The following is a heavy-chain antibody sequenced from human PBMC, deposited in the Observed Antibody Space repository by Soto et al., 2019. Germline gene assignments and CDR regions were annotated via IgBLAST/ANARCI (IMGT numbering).Heavy chain of an antibody. CDR1: GGSISGGGYY. CDR3: ASSFRVITPGYFGY. V-gene: IGHV4-31*11. Sequence: SETLSLTCAVYGGSISGGGYYWSWIRPHPGKGLEWIGYIYYSGSTYYNPSLKSRVTISVDTSKNQFSLKLSSVTAADTAVYYCASSFRVITPGYFGYWGQGTLVTVSS. CDR2: IYYSGST. D-gene: IGHD3-22*01. J-gene: IGHJ4*02.